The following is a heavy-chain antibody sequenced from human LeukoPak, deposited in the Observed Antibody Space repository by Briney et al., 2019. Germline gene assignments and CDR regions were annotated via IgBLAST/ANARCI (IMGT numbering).Heavy chain of an antibody. V-gene: IGHV3-9*01. J-gene: IGHJ6*02. Sequence: GGSLRLSCAASGFTFDDYAMHWVRQAPGKGLEWVSGISWNSGSIGYADSVKGRFTISRDNAKNSLYLQMNSLRAEDTALYYCAKGAVGATISYYYYGMDVWGQGTTVTVSS. D-gene: IGHD1-26*01. CDR2: ISWNSGSI. CDR3: AKGAVGATISYYYYGMDV. CDR1: GFTFDDYA.